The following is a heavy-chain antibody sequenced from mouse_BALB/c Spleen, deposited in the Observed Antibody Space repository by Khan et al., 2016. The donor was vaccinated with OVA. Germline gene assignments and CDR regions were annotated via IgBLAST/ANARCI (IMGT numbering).Heavy chain of an antibody. D-gene: IGHD1-1*01. CDR1: GYTLTEYT. Sequence: VQLQQSGPDLVKPGASVKISCKTSGYTLTEYTLHWVKESHGKSLKWIGVINPTNDYTTYNQKFKGKATLTADKSSSTAYMELRSLTSEDSAVYYCVRGNYYGSSSWFAYWGQGTLVTVSA. J-gene: IGHJ3*01. V-gene: IGHV1-18*01. CDR3: VRGNYYGSSSWFAY. CDR2: INPTNDYT.